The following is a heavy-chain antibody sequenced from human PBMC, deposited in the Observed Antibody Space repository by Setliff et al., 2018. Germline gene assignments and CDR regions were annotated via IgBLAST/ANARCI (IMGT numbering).Heavy chain of an antibody. J-gene: IGHJ6*02. V-gene: IGHV1-18*01. D-gene: IGHD3-10*01. CDR2: IIAYNGNT. CDR3: ARRVYYYGSGSGSGMDV. CDR1: GGTFSSYA. Sequence: ASVKVSCKASGGTFSSYAISWVRQAPGQGLEWMGGIIAYNGNTNYAQKLQGRVTMTTDTSTSTAYMELRSLRSDDTAVYYCARRVYYYGSGSGSGMDVWGQGTTVTVS.